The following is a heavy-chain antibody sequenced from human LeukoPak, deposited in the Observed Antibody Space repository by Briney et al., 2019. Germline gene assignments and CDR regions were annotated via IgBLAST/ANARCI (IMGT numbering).Heavy chain of an antibody. CDR1: DASIINHY. V-gene: IGHV4-59*08. Sequence: SETLSLTCTVSDASIINHYWSWIRQPPGKGLEWIGYIYYSGSTNSNPSLKSRVTISVDTSKNQFSLKLSSVTAADTAVYYCARRRIAADYWGQGTLVTVSS. J-gene: IGHJ4*02. CDR3: ARRRIAADY. D-gene: IGHD6-13*01. CDR2: IYYSGST.